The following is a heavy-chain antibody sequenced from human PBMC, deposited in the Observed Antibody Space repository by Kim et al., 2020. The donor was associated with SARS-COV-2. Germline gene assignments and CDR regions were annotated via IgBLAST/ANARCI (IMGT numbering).Heavy chain of an antibody. J-gene: IGHJ4*01. Sequence: SETLSLTCTVSGGSISGYYWSWIRQPPRKELEWIGYIYYTGSTSYNPSLRSRVDISLDTSKKQSSLKLSSVTAADTAVYYCASYCSGDGCFSRASFAYWG. D-gene: IGHD2-15*01. CDR3: ASYCSGDGCFSRASFAY. V-gene: IGHV4-59*01. CDR2: IYYTGST. CDR1: GGSISGYY.